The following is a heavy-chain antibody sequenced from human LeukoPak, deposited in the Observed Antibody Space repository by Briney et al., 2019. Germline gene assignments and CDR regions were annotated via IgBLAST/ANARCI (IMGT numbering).Heavy chain of an antibody. V-gene: IGHV3-53*01. CDR1: GFTVSSTY. CDR3: AKDPFRARIAAPDY. Sequence: GGSLRLSCAASGFTVSSTYMSWVRQAPGKGLQRVSVIYSGGGTYYAASVKGRFTISRDNSKNTLYLQMNTLRAEDTAVYYCAKDPFRARIAAPDYWGQGTLVTVSS. J-gene: IGHJ4*02. CDR2: IYSGGGT. D-gene: IGHD6-6*01.